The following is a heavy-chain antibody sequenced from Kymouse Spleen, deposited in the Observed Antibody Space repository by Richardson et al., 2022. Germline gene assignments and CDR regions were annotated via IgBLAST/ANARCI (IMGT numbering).Heavy chain of an antibody. Sequence: EVQLVESGGGLVQPGRSLRLSCAASGFTFDDYAMHWVRQAPGKGLEWVSGISWNSGSIGYADSVKGRFTISRDNAKNSLYLQMNSLRAEDTALYYCATRVTGDFDYWGQGTLVTVSS. V-gene: IGHV3-9*01. CDR1: GFTFDDYA. D-gene: IGHD1-20*01,IGHD1-7*01,IGHD4-23*01. CDR2: ISWNSGSI. J-gene: IGHJ4*02. CDR3: ATRVTGDFDY.